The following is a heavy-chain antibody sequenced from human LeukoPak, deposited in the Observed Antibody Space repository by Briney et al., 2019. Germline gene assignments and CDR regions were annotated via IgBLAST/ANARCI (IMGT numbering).Heavy chain of an antibody. CDR1: GYALITYG. V-gene: IGHV1-18*01. J-gene: IGHJ4*02. D-gene: IGHD5-12*01. Sequence: ASVKVSCKASGYALITYGITWVRQAPGQGLEWMGWISAYNGNTNYAQKLQGRVTMTTDTSTSTAYMELRSLRSDDTAVYYCARDPGRDGYNQDYWGQGTLVTVSS. CDR3: ARDPGRDGYNQDY. CDR2: ISAYNGNT.